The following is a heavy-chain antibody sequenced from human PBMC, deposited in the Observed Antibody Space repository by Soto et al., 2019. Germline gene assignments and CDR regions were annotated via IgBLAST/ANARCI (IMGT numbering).Heavy chain of an antibody. CDR2: IYWDDEK. CDR1: GFSLSTYGVA. CDR3: ARLIATLGKFDH. Sequence: QITLKESGPTLVTPTQTLTLTCTFSGFSLSTYGVAVGWIRQPPGKALEWLALIYWDDEKRYSPSLKSRLTVTRDTSKDQVVLTMTNVDPVDTGTYYCARLIATLGKFDHWGQGALVTVSS. V-gene: IGHV2-5*02. D-gene: IGHD3-22*01. J-gene: IGHJ4*02.